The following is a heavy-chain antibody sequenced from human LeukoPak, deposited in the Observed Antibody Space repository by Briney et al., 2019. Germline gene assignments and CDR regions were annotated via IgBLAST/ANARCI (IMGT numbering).Heavy chain of an antibody. D-gene: IGHD3-16*01. V-gene: IGHV3-23*01. J-gene: IGHJ4*02. CDR1: GFTFRSYG. CDR2: LSGSGGST. Sequence: GGSLRLSCAASGFTFRSYGMSWVRQAPGKGLEWVSSLSGSGGSTYYADSVRGRFTISRDNSKNTLFLHMNSLRAEDTAVYYCAKALGGYDFDYWGQGTLVTVSS. CDR3: AKALGGYDFDY.